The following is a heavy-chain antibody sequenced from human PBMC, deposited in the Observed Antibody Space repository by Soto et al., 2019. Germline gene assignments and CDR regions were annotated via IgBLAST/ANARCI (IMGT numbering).Heavy chain of an antibody. D-gene: IGHD2-15*01. V-gene: IGHV5-51*01. CDR1: GYSFTRYW. CDR2: IYPGDLDT. Sequence: PGESLKISCKGSGYSFTRYWIGWVRQMPGKGLEWVGIIYPGDLDTRYSPSFRGQVTISADRSISTAYLQWSSLKASDTAMYYCARLGKRYCSGGSCYDLEGGIDYWGQGTLVTVSS. CDR3: ARLGKRYCSGGSCYDLEGGIDY. J-gene: IGHJ4*02.